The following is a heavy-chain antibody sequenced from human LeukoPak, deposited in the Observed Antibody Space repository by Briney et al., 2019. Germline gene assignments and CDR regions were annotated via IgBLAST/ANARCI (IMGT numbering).Heavy chain of an antibody. V-gene: IGHV4-39*01. CDR1: GGSISSSSYY. D-gene: IGHD2-2*01. CDR3: ARSYLGYCSSTSCRLGVNWFDP. CDR2: IYYSGST. J-gene: IGHJ5*02. Sequence: SETLSLTCTVSGGSISSSSYYWGWIRQPPGKGLEWIGSIYYSGSTYYNPSLKSRVTISVDTSKNQFSLKLSSVTAADTAVYYCARSYLGYCSSTSCRLGVNWFDPWGQGTLVTVSS.